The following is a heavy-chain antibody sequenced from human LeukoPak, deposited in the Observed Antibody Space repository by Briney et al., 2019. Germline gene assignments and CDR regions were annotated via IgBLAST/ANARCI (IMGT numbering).Heavy chain of an antibody. D-gene: IGHD5-12*01. V-gene: IGHV3-21*01. CDR3: ARGGGYAWDY. J-gene: IGHJ4*02. CDR2: ISSDSDYI. CDR1: GFTFHTYR. Sequence: GGSLRLSCAASGFTFHTYRMNWVRQAPGKGLEWVSSISSDSDYIYYADSVKGRFTISRDNAKNSLYLQMNSLRADDTAVYYCARGGGYAWDYWGQGTLVTVSS.